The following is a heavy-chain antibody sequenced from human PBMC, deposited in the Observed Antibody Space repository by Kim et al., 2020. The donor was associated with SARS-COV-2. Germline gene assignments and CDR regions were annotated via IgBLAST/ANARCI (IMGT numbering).Heavy chain of an antibody. Sequence: SETLSLTCTVSGDSVSTDYYCGWIRQPPGKGLEGLGSIYHTGKTYYNPHLKSRVTTSTDTSSNQFFLQVNSLTAADTATYYCQRRGRSGYFYYCGQAIL. D-gene: IGHD3-3*01. V-gene: IGHV4-38-2*02. CDR1: GDSVSTDYY. CDR3: QRRGRSGYFYY. J-gene: IGHJ4*02. CDR2: IYHTGKT.